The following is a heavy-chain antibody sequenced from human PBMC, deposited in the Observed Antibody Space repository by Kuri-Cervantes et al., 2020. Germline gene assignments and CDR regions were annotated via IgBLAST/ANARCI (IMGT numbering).Heavy chain of an antibody. J-gene: IGHJ4*02. D-gene: IGHD6-19*01. CDR1: GCTFTSYG. V-gene: IGHV1-18*01. CDR2: ISAYNGDT. CDR3: ARIAVAGYFNY. Sequence: ASVKVSCKASGCTFTSYGISWVRQAPGQGLEWMGWISAYNGDTNYAQKLQGRVTMTTDTSTSTAYMELSSLRSEDTAVYYCARIAVAGYFNYWGQGALVTVSS.